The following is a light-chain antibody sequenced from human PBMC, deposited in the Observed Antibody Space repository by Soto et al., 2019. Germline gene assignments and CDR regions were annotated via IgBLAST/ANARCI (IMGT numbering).Light chain of an antibody. J-gene: IGLJ1*01. CDR2: SNN. V-gene: IGLV1-44*01. CDR1: SSNIGSNT. Sequence: QSVVTQPPSASGTPGQRVTISCSGSSSNIGSNTVNWYQQLPGTAPKLLIYSNNQRPSGVPDRFSGSKSGTSASLAISGLQSEDVADYYCAAWDDSLNGYVFGTGTKVPV. CDR3: AAWDDSLNGYV.